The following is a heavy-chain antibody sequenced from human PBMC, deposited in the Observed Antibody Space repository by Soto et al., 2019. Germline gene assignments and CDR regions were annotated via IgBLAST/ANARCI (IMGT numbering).Heavy chain of an antibody. CDR2: INHSGST. D-gene: IGHD3-10*01. CDR3: AASYGSGSYYNGSDY. J-gene: IGHJ4*02. Sequence: SETLSLTCAVYGGSFSGYYWSWIRQPPGKGLEWIGEINHSGSTNYNPSLKSRVTISVDTSKNQFSLKLSSVTAADTAVYYCAASYGSGSYYNGSDYWGQGTLVTVSS. V-gene: IGHV4-34*01. CDR1: GGSFSGYY.